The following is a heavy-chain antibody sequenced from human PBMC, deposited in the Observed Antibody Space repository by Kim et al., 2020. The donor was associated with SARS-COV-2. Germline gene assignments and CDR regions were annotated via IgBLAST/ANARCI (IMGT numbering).Heavy chain of an antibody. CDR3: AREALTIFPGAIQKTYF. CDR1: GSTFSNYV. V-gene: IGHV3-23*01. Sequence: GGSLRLSCAASGSTFSNYVMSWVRQAPGKGLDCVSTISGSGGTTYYRDSVKGRFVISRDISKNTLFLQMNSLRAEDTAVYYCAREALTIFPGAIQKTYF. D-gene: IGHD2-2*01. CDR2: ISGSGGTT. J-gene: IGHJ4*01.